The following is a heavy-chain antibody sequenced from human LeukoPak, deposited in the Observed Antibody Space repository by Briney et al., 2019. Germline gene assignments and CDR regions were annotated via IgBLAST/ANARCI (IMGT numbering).Heavy chain of an antibody. CDR2: IYPGDSDT. CDR3: ARPGYCSGGSRYSFDY. Sequence: GESLKISCKGSGYSFTSYWIGWVRQMPGKDLEWMGIIYPGDSDTRYSPSFQGQVTISADRSISTAYLQWSSLKASDTAMYYCARPGYCSGGSRYSFDYWGQGTLVTVSS. D-gene: IGHD2-15*01. V-gene: IGHV5-51*01. J-gene: IGHJ4*02. CDR1: GYSFTSYW.